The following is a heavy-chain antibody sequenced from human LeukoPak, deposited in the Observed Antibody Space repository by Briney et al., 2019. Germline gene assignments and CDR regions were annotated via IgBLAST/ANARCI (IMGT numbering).Heavy chain of an antibody. CDR3: ARSRLYRSSGYSYGY. CDR1: GFTFSDYY. CDR2: ISSSGSTI. V-gene: IGHV3-11*01. D-gene: IGHD5-18*01. J-gene: IGHJ4*02. Sequence: PGGFLRLSCAASGFTFSDYYMSWIRQAPGKGLEWVSYISSSGSTIYYADSVKGRFTISRDNAKNSLYLQMNSLRAEDTAVYYCARSRLYRSSGYSYGYWGQGTLVTVSS.